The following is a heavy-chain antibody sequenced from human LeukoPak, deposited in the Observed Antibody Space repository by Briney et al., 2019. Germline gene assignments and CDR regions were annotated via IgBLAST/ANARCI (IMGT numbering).Heavy chain of an antibody. CDR2: IIPIFGTA. CDR1: GGTFSSYA. CDR3: ASDIVVVPAGIGDNWFDP. D-gene: IGHD2-2*01. Sequence: SVKVSCKASGGTFSSYAISWVRQAPGQGLEWMGRIIPIFGTANYAQKFQGRVTITTDESTSTAYMELSSLRSEDTAVYYCASDIVVVPAGIGDNWFDPWGRGTLVTVSS. J-gene: IGHJ5*02. V-gene: IGHV1-69*05.